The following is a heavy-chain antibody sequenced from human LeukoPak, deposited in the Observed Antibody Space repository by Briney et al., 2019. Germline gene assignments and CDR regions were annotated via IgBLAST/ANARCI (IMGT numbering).Heavy chain of an antibody. J-gene: IGHJ3*02. CDR1: GYTFTSYD. Sequence: ASVKVSCKASGYTFTSYDINWVRQATGQGLEWMGWMNPNSGNTGYAQKFQGRVTMTKNTSISTAYMELSSLRSEDTAVYYCASGCSGGSCYRIRAFDIWGQGTMVTVSS. CDR3: ASGCSGGSCYRIRAFDI. D-gene: IGHD2-15*01. CDR2: MNPNSGNT. V-gene: IGHV1-8*01.